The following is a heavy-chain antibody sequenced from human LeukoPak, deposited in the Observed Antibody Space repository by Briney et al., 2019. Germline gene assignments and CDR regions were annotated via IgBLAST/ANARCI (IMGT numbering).Heavy chain of an antibody. CDR2: IKSKSNAGTT. Sequence: GGSLRLSCAASGFRFPDAWMNWVRQASGQGLEWVGRIKSKSNAGTTDYGAPVKGRFTISRDDSNNTLYLQMDSLKTEDTAVYFCTTWGSSGWGWYFDLWGRGALVTVSS. CDR3: TTWGSSGWGWYFDL. J-gene: IGHJ2*01. CDR1: GFRFPDAW. D-gene: IGHD6-19*01. V-gene: IGHV3-15*07.